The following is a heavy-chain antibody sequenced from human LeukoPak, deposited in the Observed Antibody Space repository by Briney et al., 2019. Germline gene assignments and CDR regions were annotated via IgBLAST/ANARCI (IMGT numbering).Heavy chain of an antibody. Sequence: SQTLSLTCTVSNVSISSGSHYWNWIRQPAGKGLEWIGRIYAGGRSNYNPSLRSRVTISVDTSKNQFSLRLSSVTATDTGVYYCASDHSGWLGLGYWGQGTLVSVSS. CDR2: IYAGGRS. CDR3: ASDHSGWLGLGY. CDR1: NVSISSGSHY. J-gene: IGHJ4*02. V-gene: IGHV4-61*02. D-gene: IGHD6-19*01.